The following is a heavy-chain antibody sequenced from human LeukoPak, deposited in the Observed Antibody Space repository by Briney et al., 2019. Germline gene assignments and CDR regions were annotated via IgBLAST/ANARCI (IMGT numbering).Heavy chain of an antibody. CDR2: IWYDGSNK. D-gene: IGHD2-15*01. V-gene: IGHV3-33*01. Sequence: GRSLRLSCAASGFTFSRYDMHWVRQAPGKGLEWVADIWYDGSNKYYADSVKGRFTISRDNSKNTLYLQMNSLRAEDTAVYYCARDSRVVAAATPLRSDYWGQGNLVTVSS. J-gene: IGHJ4*02. CDR1: GFTFSRYD. CDR3: ARDSRVVAAATPLRSDY.